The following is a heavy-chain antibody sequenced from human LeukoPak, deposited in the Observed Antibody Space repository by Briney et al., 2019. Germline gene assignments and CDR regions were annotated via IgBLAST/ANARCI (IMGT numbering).Heavy chain of an antibody. CDR3: ARGGDYFNY. CDR2: IIPILGIA. D-gene: IGHD4-17*01. CDR1: RGTLISYA. J-gene: IGHJ4*02. Sequence: SWVPVSCQASRGTLISYAFSWVRPAPGKGLEWMGRIIPILGIANYAQKCQSRVTTTADKTTSTGDMELSSLRSEDTAVYYCARGGDYFNYWGQGTLVTVSS. V-gene: IGHV1-69*04.